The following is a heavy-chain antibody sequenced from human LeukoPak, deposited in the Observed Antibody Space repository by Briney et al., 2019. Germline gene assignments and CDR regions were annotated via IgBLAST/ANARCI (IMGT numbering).Heavy chain of an antibody. CDR1: GFTFSDYS. Sequence: GGSLRLSCAASGFTFSDYSMNWVRQAPGKGLEWVSYISSSSSTVYYADSVKGRFTISRDNAKNSLYLQMNSLRDEDTAVYCCARDPAGNRGNFDYWGQGTLVTVSS. J-gene: IGHJ4*02. D-gene: IGHD6-13*01. CDR3: ARDPAGNRGNFDY. CDR2: ISSSSSTV. V-gene: IGHV3-48*02.